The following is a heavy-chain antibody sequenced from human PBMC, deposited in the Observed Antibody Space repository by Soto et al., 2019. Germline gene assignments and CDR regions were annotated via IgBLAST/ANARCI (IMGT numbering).Heavy chain of an antibody. V-gene: IGHV3-23*01. CDR2: ISGSGTNI. Sequence: EVQLLESGGGLAQSGGSLRLSCAASGFTFSSYAMHWVRQAPGRGLEWVSTISGSGTNIYYADSVQGRFTISRDNSQNTLFLQMSSLRVEDAATYYCAKDGFGGASDYWGQGTHVTVSS. D-gene: IGHD3-3*01. CDR3: AKDGFGGASDY. J-gene: IGHJ4*02. CDR1: GFTFSSYA.